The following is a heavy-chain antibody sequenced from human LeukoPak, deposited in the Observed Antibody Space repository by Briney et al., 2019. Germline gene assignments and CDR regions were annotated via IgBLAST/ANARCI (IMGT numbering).Heavy chain of an antibody. CDR2: INAGNGNT. V-gene: IGHV1-3*01. D-gene: IGHD4-23*01. CDR1: GYTFTSYA. Sequence: GASVKVSCKASGYTFTSYAMHWVRQAPGQRLEWMGWINAGNGNTKYSQKFQGRVTITRDTSAGTAYMELSSLRSEDTAVYYCARDRYGGNSDWFDPWGQGTLVTVSS. J-gene: IGHJ5*02. CDR3: ARDRYGGNSDWFDP.